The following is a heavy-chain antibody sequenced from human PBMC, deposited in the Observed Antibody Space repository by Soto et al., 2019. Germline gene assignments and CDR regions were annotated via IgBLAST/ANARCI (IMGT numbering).Heavy chain of an antibody. CDR2: ISPDNGNT. J-gene: IGHJ6*02. CDR1: GYTFTIYG. CDR3: ARALGYSGYAGMDV. V-gene: IGHV1-18*01. D-gene: IGHD5-12*01. Sequence: QVQLVQSGGEVKKPGASVKVSCKASGYTFTIYGINWVRQAPGQGLEWMGWISPDNGNTNYAQKGQGRVTMTTDTSTSTAYMELRSLRSDDTAVYYCARALGYSGYAGMDVWGQGTTVTVSS.